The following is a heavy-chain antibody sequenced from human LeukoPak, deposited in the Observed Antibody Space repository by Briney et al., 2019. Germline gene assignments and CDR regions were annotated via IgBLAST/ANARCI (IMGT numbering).Heavy chain of an antibody. CDR1: GASIITTNYY. CDR3: ARNLGQTWGTVTTDLWYFDH. D-gene: IGHD4-11*01. Sequence: SGTLSLTCTVSGASIITTNYYWGWIRQPPGKGLEWIGSISYSGNAYYNPSLRSRLSISMDAPKNQFSLKVRSVTAADTAVYYCARNLGQTWGTVTTDLWYFDHWGQGTLVPVSS. CDR2: ISYSGNA. J-gene: IGHJ4*02. V-gene: IGHV4-39*01.